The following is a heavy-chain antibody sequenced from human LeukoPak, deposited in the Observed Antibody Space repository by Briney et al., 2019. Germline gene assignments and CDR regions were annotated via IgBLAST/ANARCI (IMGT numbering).Heavy chain of an antibody. CDR1: GFTFSSYS. V-gene: IGHV3-48*04. D-gene: IGHD3-3*01. CDR3: ARVAWSGFDL. J-gene: IGHJ3*01. Sequence: GGSLRLSCAASGFTFSSYSMNWVRQAPGKGLEWVSYISASGRTTYYVDSVKGRFTLSRDNAKNSLYLQMNSLRAEDMAVYYCARVAWSGFDLWGQGTMVTGSP. CDR2: ISASGRTT.